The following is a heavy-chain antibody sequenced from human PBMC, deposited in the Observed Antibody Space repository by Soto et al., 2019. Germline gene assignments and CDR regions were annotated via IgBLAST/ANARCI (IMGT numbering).Heavy chain of an antibody. CDR1: GGTFSSYS. CDR2: IIPIFGTA. Sequence: QVQLVQSGAEVKKPGSSVKVSCKASGGTFSSYSINWVRQAPGQGLEWMGGIIPIFGTANYAQKFQGRVTLTADESTSTAHMELSSLRNEDTAVYYCARPFQSWQGGWYFGLWGRGNLVTVSS. D-gene: IGHD3-16*01. J-gene: IGHJ2*01. CDR3: ARPFQSWQGGWYFGL. V-gene: IGHV1-69*01.